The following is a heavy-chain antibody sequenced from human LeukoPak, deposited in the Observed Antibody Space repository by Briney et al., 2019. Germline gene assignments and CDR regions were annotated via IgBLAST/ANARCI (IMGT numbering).Heavy chain of an antibody. Sequence: GGSLRLSCAASGFTFSSYAMHWVRQAPGKGLEGVAVISYDGSNKYYADSVKGRFTISRDNSKNTLYLQMNSLSAEDTAVYYCAKAASVVIPLDYWGQGTLVTVPS. CDR2: ISYDGSNK. CDR1: GFTFSSYA. D-gene: IGHD3-22*01. CDR3: AKAASVVIPLDY. V-gene: IGHV3-30-3*01. J-gene: IGHJ4*02.